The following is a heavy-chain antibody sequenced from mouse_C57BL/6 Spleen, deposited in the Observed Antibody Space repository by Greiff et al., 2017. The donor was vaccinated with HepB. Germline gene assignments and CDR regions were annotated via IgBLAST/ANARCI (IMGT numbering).Heavy chain of an antibody. Sequence: QVQLQQSGAELARPGASVKLSCKASGYTFTSYGISWVKQRTGQGLEWIGESYPRSGNTYYNEKFKGKATLTADKSSSTAYMELRSLTSEDSAVYVCARRVYGNYRLYAMDYWGQGTSVTVSS. CDR3: ARRVYGNYRLYAMDY. V-gene: IGHV1-81*01. CDR2: SYPRSGNT. CDR1: GYTFTSYG. D-gene: IGHD2-1*01. J-gene: IGHJ4*01.